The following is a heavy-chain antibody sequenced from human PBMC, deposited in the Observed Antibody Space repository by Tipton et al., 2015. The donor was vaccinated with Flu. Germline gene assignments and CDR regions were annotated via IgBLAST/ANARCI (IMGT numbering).Heavy chain of an antibody. CDR2: ICPGSP. CDR1: GDSIGSHYF. V-gene: IGHV4-38-2*01. J-gene: IGHJ5*02. D-gene: IGHD4-11*01. Sequence: TLSLTCSVSGDSIGSHYFWGWVRRPPGKGLEWIGNICPGSPYYNPSLRSRVTMSIDRSNVQFSLRLTSVTAADTAVYFCARRTFSNYVSEPKNWFDLWGQGTLVTVSS. CDR3: ARRTFSNYVSEPKNWFDL.